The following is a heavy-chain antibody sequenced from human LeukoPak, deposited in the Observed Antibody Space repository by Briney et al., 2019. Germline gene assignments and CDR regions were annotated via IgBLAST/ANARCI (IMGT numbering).Heavy chain of an antibody. Sequence: SETLSLTCSVSAGSIRSYYWSWIRQPPGKRLEWIGYIHNSGATDYNPSLKSRLTMSLDTSKNQFSLKLSSVTAADTAVYYCVKNIYTYGYPSPFDYWGQGTLVTVSS. J-gene: IGHJ4*02. D-gene: IGHD5-18*01. CDR2: IHNSGAT. CDR3: VKNIYTYGYPSPFDY. CDR1: AGSIRSYY. V-gene: IGHV4-59*03.